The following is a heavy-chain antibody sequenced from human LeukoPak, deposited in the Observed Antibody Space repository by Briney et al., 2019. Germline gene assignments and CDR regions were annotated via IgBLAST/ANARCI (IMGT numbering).Heavy chain of an antibody. CDR1: GGTFSSYA. CDR3: ASQRGPVIYSGSPGAFDI. CDR2: IIPIFGTS. J-gene: IGHJ3*02. Sequence: GASVKVSXKASGGTFSSYAISWVRQAPGQGLEWMGWIIPIFGTSNYAQKFQGRVTITTDESTSTAYMELSSLRSEDTAVYYCASQRGPVIYSGSPGAFDIWGQGTMVTVSS. V-gene: IGHV1-69*05. D-gene: IGHD1-26*01.